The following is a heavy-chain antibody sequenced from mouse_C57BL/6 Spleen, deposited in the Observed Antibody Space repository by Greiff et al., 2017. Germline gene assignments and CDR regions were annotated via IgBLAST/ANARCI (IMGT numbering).Heavy chain of an antibody. CDR3: ARGLDFDY. D-gene: IGHD4-1*01. CDR2: IWSGGST. CDR1: GFSLTSYG. V-gene: IGHV2-2*01. Sequence: VQLQQSGPGLVQPSQSLSITCTVSGFSLTSYGVHWVRQSPGKGLEWLGVIWSGGSTDYNAAFISRLGISKDNTKGQVFFKMNSLQADDTAIYYCARGLDFDYWGQGTTLTVAS. J-gene: IGHJ2*01.